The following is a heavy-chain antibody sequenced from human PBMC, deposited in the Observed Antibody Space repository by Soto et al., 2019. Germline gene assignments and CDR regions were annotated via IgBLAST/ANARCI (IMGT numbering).Heavy chain of an antibody. CDR1: VGSISSYY. V-gene: IGHV4-59*08. CDR2: IYYSGST. Sequence: QVQLQESGPGLVKPSGTLSLTCTVSVGSISSYYWSWIRQPPGKGLEWIGYIYYSGSTNYNPSLTSRVTISVDTSKNQFSLKLSSVTAADTAVYYCARFNWYFDLWGRGTLVTVSS. CDR3: ARFNWYFDL. J-gene: IGHJ2*01.